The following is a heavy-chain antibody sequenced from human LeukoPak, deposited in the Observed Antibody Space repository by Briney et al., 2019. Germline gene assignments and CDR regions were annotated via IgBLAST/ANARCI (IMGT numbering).Heavy chain of an antibody. CDR2: INPSGGST. CDR3: ARGSLDVPDWGPPLTYYDFWSGYYSSFDY. V-gene: IGHV1-46*01. Sequence: ASVKVSCKASGYTFTSYYMHWVRQAPGQGLEWMGIINPSGGSTSYAQKFQGRVTMTRDTSTGTVYMELSSLRSEDTAVYYCARGSLDVPDWGPPLTYYDFWSGYYSSFDYWGQGTLVTVSS. D-gene: IGHD3-3*01. J-gene: IGHJ4*02. CDR1: GYTFTSYY.